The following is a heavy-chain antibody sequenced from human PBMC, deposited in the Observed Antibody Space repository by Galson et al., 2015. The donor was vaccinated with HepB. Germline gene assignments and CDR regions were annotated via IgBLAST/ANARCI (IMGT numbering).Heavy chain of an antibody. V-gene: IGHV3-30*18. D-gene: IGHD6-19*01. CDR1: GFTFSNSG. CDR3: AKDPYLYSALAGTMAGFDY. Sequence: SLRLSCADSGFTFSNSGMHWVRQAPGKGLEWVAVLSSAGRHPSSSSSVKGRFTISRDNSKTPLARQMNSLRAEDTALYYCAKDPYLYSALAGTMAGFDYWGQGTLVTVSS. J-gene: IGHJ4*02. CDR2: LSSAGRHP.